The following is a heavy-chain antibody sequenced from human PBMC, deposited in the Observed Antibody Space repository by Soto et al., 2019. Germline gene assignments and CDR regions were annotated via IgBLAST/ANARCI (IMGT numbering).Heavy chain of an antibody. V-gene: IGHV3-33*01. D-gene: IGHD2-15*01. Sequence: QVQLVESGGGVVQPGRSLRLSCAASGFTFSSYGMHWVRQAPGKGLEWVAVIWHDGSNKYYADSVKGRFTISRDNSKNTLYLQMNSLRAEDTAVYYCATYCSGGSCYSGYYYYGMDVWGQGTRVTVSS. CDR1: GFTFSSYG. J-gene: IGHJ6*02. CDR3: ATYCSGGSCYSGYYYYGMDV. CDR2: IWHDGSNK.